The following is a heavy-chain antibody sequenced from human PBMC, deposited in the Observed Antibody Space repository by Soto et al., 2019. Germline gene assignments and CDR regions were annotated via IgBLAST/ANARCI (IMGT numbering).Heavy chain of an antibody. CDR2: IRKTTYTT. J-gene: IGHJ3*01. Sequence: GGSLRLSCAASGFTFSDYYMDWARQAAGKGLEWVGRIRKTTYTTEYAPSVKGRFTISRDDSKSSMYLQMNSLRTEDTAVYYYTRSVGGLNDALDLWGQGTMVTVSS. CDR3: TRSVGGLNDALDL. CDR1: GFTFSDYY. V-gene: IGHV3-72*01. D-gene: IGHD1-26*01.